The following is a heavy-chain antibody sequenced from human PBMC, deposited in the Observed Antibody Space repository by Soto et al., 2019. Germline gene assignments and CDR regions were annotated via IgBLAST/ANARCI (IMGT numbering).Heavy chain of an antibody. V-gene: IGHV4-59*01. CDR3: ARRAPPLYGMDV. CDR2: IYYSGST. Sequence: PSETLSLTCTVSGGSISSYYWSWIRQPPGKGLEWIGYIYYSGSTNYNPSLKSRVTISVDTSKNQSSLKLSSVTAADTAVYYCARRAPPLYGMDVWGQGTTVTVSS. CDR1: GGSISSYY. J-gene: IGHJ6*02.